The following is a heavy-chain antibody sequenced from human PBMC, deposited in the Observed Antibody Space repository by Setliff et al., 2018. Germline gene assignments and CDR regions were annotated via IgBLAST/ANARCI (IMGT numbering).Heavy chain of an antibody. J-gene: IGHJ6*02. V-gene: IGHV1-18*01. CDR3: SRVGKAYYGMDV. CDR1: GYTFTSDG. Sequence: ASVKVSCKASGYTFTSDGISWGRQAPGQGLEWMGWISAYNGNTNYAQKLQGRVTMTTDTSTSTAYMELRSLRSDDTAAYYCSRVGKAYYGMDVWGQGTTVTVSS. CDR2: ISAYNGNT.